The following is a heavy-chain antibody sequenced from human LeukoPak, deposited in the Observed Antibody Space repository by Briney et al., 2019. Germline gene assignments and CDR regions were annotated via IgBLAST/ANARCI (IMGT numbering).Heavy chain of an antibody. V-gene: IGHV4-61*02. D-gene: IGHD7-27*01. Sequence: PSETLSLTCTVSGDSISSGDYYWSWIRQPAGKGLGWIGRISSSGSTNYNPSLKSRVTISVDTSKNQFSLKLSSVTAADTAVYYCARGKGRGSKKLANWGSNTAYMDVWGKGTTVTVSS. J-gene: IGHJ6*03. CDR2: ISSSGST. CDR1: GDSISSGDYY. CDR3: ARGKGRGSKKLANWGSNTAYMDV.